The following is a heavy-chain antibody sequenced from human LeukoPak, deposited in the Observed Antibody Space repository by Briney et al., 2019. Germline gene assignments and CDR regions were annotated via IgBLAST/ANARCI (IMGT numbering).Heavy chain of an antibody. V-gene: IGHV1-2*02. J-gene: IGHJ4*02. Sequence: ASVKVSCKASGYTFTGYYMHWVRQAPGQGLEWMGWINPNSGGTNYAQKFQGRVTMTRDTSISTAYMELSRLRSDDTAVYYRARDLVYYDSSGYPLNWGQGTLVTVSS. CDR3: ARDLVYYDSSGYPLN. D-gene: IGHD3-22*01. CDR1: GYTFTGYY. CDR2: INPNSGGT.